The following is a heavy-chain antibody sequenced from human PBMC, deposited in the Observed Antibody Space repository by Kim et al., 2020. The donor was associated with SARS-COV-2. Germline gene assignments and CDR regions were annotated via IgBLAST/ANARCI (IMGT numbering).Heavy chain of an antibody. CDR2: ISSSGGST. D-gene: IGHD2-2*01. CDR1: GFTFSSSA. J-gene: IGHJ4*02. V-gene: IGHV3-23*01. CDR3: AKVPSGGWGSTSCFDY. Sequence: GGSLRLSCAASGFTFSSSAMSWVRQAPGKGLEWVSAISSSGGSTYYADDVKGRFTISRDSSKNTLYLQMNSLRADDTAVYYCAKVPSGGWGSTSCFDYWGQGTLVTVSS.